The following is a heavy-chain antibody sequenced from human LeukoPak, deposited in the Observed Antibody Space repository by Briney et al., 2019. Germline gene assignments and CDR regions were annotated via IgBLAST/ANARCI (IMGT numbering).Heavy chain of an antibody. D-gene: IGHD3-10*01. Sequence: PSETLSLTCAVYGGSFSGYYWSWIRQPPGKGLEWIGEINHSGSTNYNPSLKSRVTISVDTSKNQFSLKLSSVTAADTAVYYCARGSLRYGSDPSDAFDIWGQGTMVTVSS. J-gene: IGHJ3*02. CDR1: GGSFSGYY. CDR3: ARGSLRYGSDPSDAFDI. CDR2: INHSGST. V-gene: IGHV4-34*01.